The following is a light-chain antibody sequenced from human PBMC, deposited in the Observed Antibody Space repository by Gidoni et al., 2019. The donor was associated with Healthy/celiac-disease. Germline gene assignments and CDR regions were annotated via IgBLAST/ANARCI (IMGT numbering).Light chain of an antibody. J-gene: IGKJ5*01. Sequence: DSQMTQSPSSLSASVGDRVTITCQASQDISNYLNWYQQKPGKAPKPLIYDASNLETGVPSRFSGSGSGTDFTFTISSLQPEDIATYYCQQYDNLPRTFGQGTRLEIK. V-gene: IGKV1-33*01. CDR3: QQYDNLPRT. CDR2: DAS. CDR1: QDISNY.